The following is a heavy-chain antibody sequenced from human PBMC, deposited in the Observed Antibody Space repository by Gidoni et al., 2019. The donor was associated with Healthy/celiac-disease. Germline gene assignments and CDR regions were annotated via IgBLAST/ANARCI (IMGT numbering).Heavy chain of an antibody. D-gene: IGHD6-19*01. CDR3: ARSPKPYSSGWTEYFQH. V-gene: IGHV4-59*01. CDR1: VGSISSYY. Sequence: QVQLQESGPGLVKPSETLSLTCTVSVGSISSYYWSWIRQPPGKGLEWIGYIYYSGSTNYNPSLKSRVTISVDTSKNQFSLKLSSVTAADTAVYYCARSPKPYSSGWTEYFQHWGQGTLVTVSS. J-gene: IGHJ1*01. CDR2: IYYSGST.